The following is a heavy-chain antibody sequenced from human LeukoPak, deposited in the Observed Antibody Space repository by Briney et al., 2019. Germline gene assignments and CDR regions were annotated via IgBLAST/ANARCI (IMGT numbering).Heavy chain of an antibody. V-gene: IGHV1-24*01. CDR2: FDPEDGET. CDR3: ATQFLVVIAFDI. J-gene: IGHJ3*02. CDR1: GYTLTELS. D-gene: IGHD2-15*01. Sequence: ASVKVSCKVSGYTLTELSMHWVRQAPGKGLEWMGGFDPEDGETIYAQKFQGRVTMTEDTSTDTAYMELSSLRSEDTAVYYCATQFLVVIAFDIWGQGKMVTVSS.